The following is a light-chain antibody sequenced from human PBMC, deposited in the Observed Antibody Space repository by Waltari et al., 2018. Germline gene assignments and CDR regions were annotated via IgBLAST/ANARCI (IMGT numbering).Light chain of an antibody. J-gene: IGKJ2*01. CDR2: LAS. CDR3: QQFYGVPYN. Sequence: DIVMTLSPDSLAVSLGERATIKYTSSPSILYSSNNKNCLAWYQQKPGQPPKVPISLASSRESGVPDRFTGDESGTDFTLTINSLQAEDVAIYYCQQFYGVPYNFGQGTRVEI. CDR1: PSILYSSNNKNC. V-gene: IGKV4-1*01.